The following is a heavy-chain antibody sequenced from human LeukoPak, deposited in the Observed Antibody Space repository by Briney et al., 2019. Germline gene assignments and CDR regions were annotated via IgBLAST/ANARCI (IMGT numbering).Heavy chain of an antibody. CDR2: IKQDGSEK. Sequence: TGGSLRLSCAASGFTFSSYWMSWGRQAPGKGLEWVANIKQDGSEKYYVDSVKGRFTISRDNAKNSLYLQMNSLRAEDTAVYYCARRRYSGSSQHFDYWGQGTLVTVSS. CDR3: ARRRYSGSSQHFDY. V-gene: IGHV3-7*01. D-gene: IGHD1-26*01. J-gene: IGHJ4*02. CDR1: GFTFSSYW.